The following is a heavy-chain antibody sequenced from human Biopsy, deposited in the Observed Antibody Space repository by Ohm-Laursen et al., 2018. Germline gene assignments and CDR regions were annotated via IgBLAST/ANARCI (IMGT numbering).Heavy chain of an antibody. CDR1: GGTFSNYG. V-gene: IGHV1-2*02. CDR3: ARVPAYPSIDGYYGLDL. CDR2: INPNSGNA. D-gene: IGHD3-9*01. J-gene: IGHJ6*02. Sequence: ASVKVSCNAPGGTFSNYGISWVRQAPGHGLEWMGWINPNSGNANYAQSFQGRLTVTRDTSISTAYMELTSLTFDDTAIYYCARVPAYPSIDGYYGLDLWGQGTTVIVSS.